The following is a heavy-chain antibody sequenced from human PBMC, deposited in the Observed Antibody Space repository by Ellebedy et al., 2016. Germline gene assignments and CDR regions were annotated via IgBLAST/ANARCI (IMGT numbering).Heavy chain of an antibody. CDR2: INHSGST. J-gene: IGHJ1*01. Sequence: SETLSLXXGVYDGSISGYDWSWIRQPPGQGLEWIGEINHSGSTSYNPSLKSRVTISVDTSKNQLSLKLNSMTAADTAEYYCARGRQQLVLWNEYFYFWGQGTLVTVSS. D-gene: IGHD2-21*01. V-gene: IGHV4-34*01. CDR1: DGSISGYD. CDR3: ARGRQQLVLWNEYFYF.